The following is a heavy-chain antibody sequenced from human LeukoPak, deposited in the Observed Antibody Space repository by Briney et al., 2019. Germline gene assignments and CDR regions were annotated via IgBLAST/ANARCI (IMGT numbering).Heavy chain of an antibody. V-gene: IGHV1-2*02. CDR1: GYTFTAYY. D-gene: IGHD6-6*01. CDR3: ARGGSGSSFDY. Sequence: ASVEVSCKTSGYTFTAYYIHWVRQAPGQGLEWMGWINPNSGGVNHAQSFQGRVTLTRDTSISTAYMELSRLRSDDTAVYYCARGGSGSSFDYWGQGTPVTVPS. CDR2: INPNSGGV. J-gene: IGHJ4*02.